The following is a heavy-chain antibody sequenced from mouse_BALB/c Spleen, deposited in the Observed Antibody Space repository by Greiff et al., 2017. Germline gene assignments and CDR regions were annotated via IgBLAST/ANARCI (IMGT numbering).Heavy chain of an antibody. CDR3: ANYGNYAMDY. CDR2: IWGGGST. D-gene: IGHD2-1*01. J-gene: IGHJ4*01. CDR1: GFSLSSYS. Sequence: VQRVESGPGLVAPSQSLSITCTVSGFSLSSYSVHWVRQPPGKGLEWLGMIWGGGSTDYNSALKSRLSISKDNSKSQVFLKMNSLQTDDTAMYYCANYGNYAMDYWGQGTSVTVSS. V-gene: IGHV2-6-4*01.